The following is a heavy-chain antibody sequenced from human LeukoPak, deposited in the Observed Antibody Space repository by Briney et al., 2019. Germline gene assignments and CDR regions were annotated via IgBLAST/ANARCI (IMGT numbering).Heavy chain of an antibody. J-gene: IGHJ4*02. V-gene: IGHV3-11*04. CDR3: ARSARLMKGVVEVTALDD. D-gene: IGHD3-3*01. CDR1: GFTFSDYY. CDR2: LSSSGSAF. Sequence: GGSLRLSCAASGFTFSDYYMSWIRQAPGKGLEWIAYLSSSGSAFSYADSVKGRFTIARDNAKNSVYLEMNSLRADDTAVYYCARSARLMKGVVEVTALDDWGQGTLVTVSS.